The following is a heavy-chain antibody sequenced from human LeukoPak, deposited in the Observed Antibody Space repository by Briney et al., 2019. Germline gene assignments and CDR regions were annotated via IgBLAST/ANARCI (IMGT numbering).Heavy chain of an antibody. V-gene: IGHV4-59*01. J-gene: IGHJ6*03. Sequence: SETLSLTCTVSGGSISTYYWSWIRQPPGKGLECIGYIYYSGSTNFNPSLKSRVIISVDMSKNQFSLKLSSVTAADTAVYYCARGVGTIFGVLYYMDVWGKGTTVTVSS. D-gene: IGHD3-3*01. CDR2: IYYSGST. CDR3: ARGVGTIFGVLYYMDV. CDR1: GGSISTYY.